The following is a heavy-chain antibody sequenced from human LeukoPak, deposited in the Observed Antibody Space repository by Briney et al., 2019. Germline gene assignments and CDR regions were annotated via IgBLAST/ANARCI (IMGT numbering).Heavy chain of an antibody. Sequence: SETLSLTCAVSGGSISSSNYYWGWIRQPPGKGLEWIGSIYYSGSTYYNPSLKSRVTISVDTSKNQFSLKLSSVTAADTAVYYCARDPAMFNAFDIWGQGTMVTVSS. CDR1: GGSISSSNYY. J-gene: IGHJ3*02. CDR3: ARDPAMFNAFDI. D-gene: IGHD3-10*02. V-gene: IGHV4-39*07. CDR2: IYYSGST.